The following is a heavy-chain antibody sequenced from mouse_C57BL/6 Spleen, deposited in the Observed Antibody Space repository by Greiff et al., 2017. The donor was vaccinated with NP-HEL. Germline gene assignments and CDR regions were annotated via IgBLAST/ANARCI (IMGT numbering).Heavy chain of an antibody. CDR3: ARATVVSPWYFDV. D-gene: IGHD1-1*01. J-gene: IGHJ1*03. V-gene: IGHV5-17*01. CDR1: GFTFSDYG. CDR2: ISSGSSTI. Sequence: EVHLVESGGGLVKPGGSLKLSCAASGFTFSDYGMHWVRQAPEKGLEWVAYISSGSSTIYYADTVKGRFTISRDNAKNTLFLQMTSLRSEDTAMYYCARATVVSPWYFDVWGTGTTVTVSS.